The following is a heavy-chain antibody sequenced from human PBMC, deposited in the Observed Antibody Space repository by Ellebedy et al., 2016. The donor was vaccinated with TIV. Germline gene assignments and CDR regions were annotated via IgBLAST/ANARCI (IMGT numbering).Heavy chain of an antibody. Sequence: PGGSLRLSCEVSGFTFSSHGMHWVRQAPGKGLEWVAVIWYDGSEKYYADSVKGRFAISRDNSKNTLYLQVNSLRAEDTAVYYCAKSRWLQPDYDYWGQGTLVTVSS. CDR3: AKSRWLQPDYDY. CDR1: GFTFSSHG. CDR2: IWYDGSEK. D-gene: IGHD5-24*01. V-gene: IGHV3-33*08. J-gene: IGHJ4*02.